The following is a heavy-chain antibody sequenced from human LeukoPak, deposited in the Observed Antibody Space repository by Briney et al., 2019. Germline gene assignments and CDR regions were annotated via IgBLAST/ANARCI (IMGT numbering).Heavy chain of an antibody. CDR3: AKGSTIFGVVTNDAFDI. D-gene: IGHD3-3*01. V-gene: IGHV3-9*01. Sequence: GGSLRLSCAASGFTFDDYAMHWVRQAPGKGLEWVSGISWNSGSIGYADSVKGRFTISRDNAKNSLYLQMNSLRAEDTALYYCAKGSTIFGVVTNDAFDIWGQGTMVTVSS. CDR2: ISWNSGSI. CDR1: GFTFDDYA. J-gene: IGHJ3*02.